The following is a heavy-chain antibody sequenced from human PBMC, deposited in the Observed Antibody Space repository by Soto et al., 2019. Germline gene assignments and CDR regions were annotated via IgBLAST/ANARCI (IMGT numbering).Heavy chain of an antibody. D-gene: IGHD2-8*01. CDR1: GFIFSTYS. V-gene: IGHV3-48*02. CDR3: ARDNGMAGSFDP. Sequence: GGSLRLSCAASGFIFSTYSMNWVRQAPGKGLEWVSYISFSSSTVFYADSVRGRFTISRDNAKNSLYLQMNTLRDEDTAVYYCARDNGMAGSFDPWGQGTLVTVSS. CDR2: ISFSSSTV. J-gene: IGHJ5*02.